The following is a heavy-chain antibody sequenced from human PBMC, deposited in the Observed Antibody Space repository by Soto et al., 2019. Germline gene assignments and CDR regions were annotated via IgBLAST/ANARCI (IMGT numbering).Heavy chain of an antibody. CDR2: VGSSGGRT. CDR1: GFTFGSYG. CDR3: AILDGDGNSGFVPV. V-gene: IGHV3-23*01. J-gene: IGHJ3*01. Sequence: EVQLLESGGDLVQPGGSLRLSCAASGFTFGSYGTSWVRQAPGKGLEWVSVVGSSGGRTYYADFVKGRFTISRDNSKNTVFLQMDSLTADDTAIYYCAILDGDGNSGFVPVWGQGTMVTVSS. D-gene: IGHD3-10*01.